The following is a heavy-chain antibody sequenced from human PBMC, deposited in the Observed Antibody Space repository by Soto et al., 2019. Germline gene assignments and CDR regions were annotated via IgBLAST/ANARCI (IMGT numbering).Heavy chain of an antibody. J-gene: IGHJ4*03. CDR1: GYVLTGYF. D-gene: IGHD4-17*01. Sequence: ASVKVSCTTSGYVLTGYFIYWVRQTPGQGLQWLGRITPNSGDTKYGQTFQGRVTLTRDTSASTAYMELSGLRADDTALYYRVRWGYGSNSLEFWGQGTLVTVSS. CDR3: VRWGYGSNSLEF. CDR2: ITPNSGDT. V-gene: IGHV1-2*06.